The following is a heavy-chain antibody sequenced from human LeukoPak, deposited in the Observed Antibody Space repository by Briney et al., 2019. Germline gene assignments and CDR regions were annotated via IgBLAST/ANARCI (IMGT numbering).Heavy chain of an antibody. J-gene: IGHJ4*02. CDR3: ARGKSFDN. CDR2: IYDRGST. V-gene: IGHV4-59*01. Sequence: SETLSLTCTVSGGSISSYYWSWIRQPPGKGLEWIGNIYDRGSTKYNPSLKSRVTISVDTSKNQFSLRLSSVTAADTAVYYCARGKSFDNWGQGTLVTVSS. CDR1: GGSISSYY.